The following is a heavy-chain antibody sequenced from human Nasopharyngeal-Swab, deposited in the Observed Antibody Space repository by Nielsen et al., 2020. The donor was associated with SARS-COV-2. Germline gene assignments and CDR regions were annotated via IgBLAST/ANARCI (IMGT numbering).Heavy chain of an antibody. J-gene: IGHJ2*01. D-gene: IGHD6-13*01. CDR3: ARDLVSSWRAIGNWYFDL. Sequence: GESLKISCPASGFTFSTYSMNWVRQAPGKGPEWVSSISGTSTYIYYADSVKGRFTVSRDNARNSVYLQMNSLSGDDTALYFCARDLVSSWRAIGNWYFDLWGRGTLVTVSS. CDR2: ISGTSTYI. CDR1: GFTFSTYS. V-gene: IGHV3-21*01.